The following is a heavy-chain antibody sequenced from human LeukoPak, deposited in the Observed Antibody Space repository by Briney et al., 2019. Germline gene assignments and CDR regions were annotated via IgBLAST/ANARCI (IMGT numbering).Heavy chain of an antibody. D-gene: IGHD3-3*01. CDR2: INHSGST. J-gene: IGHJ4*02. CDR3: ARGRLGIFGVVTIQYFDY. CDR1: GGSFSGYY. V-gene: IGHV4-34*01. Sequence: SETLSLTCAVYGGSFSGYYWSWIRQPPGKGLEWIGEINHSGSTNYNPSFKSRVTISVDTSKNQFSLKLSSVTAADTAVYYCARGRLGIFGVVTIQYFDYWGQGTLVTVSS.